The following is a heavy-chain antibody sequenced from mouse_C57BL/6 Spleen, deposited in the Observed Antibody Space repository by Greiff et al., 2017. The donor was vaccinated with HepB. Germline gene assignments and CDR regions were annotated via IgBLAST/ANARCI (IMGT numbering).Heavy chain of an antibody. CDR3: ARSTMVTTGFDY. J-gene: IGHJ2*01. D-gene: IGHD2-2*01. Sequence: EVQLVESGPGLVKPSQSLSLTCSVTGYSITSGYYWNWIRQFPGNKLEWMGYISYDGSNNYNPSLKNRISITRDTSKNQFFLKLNSVTTEDTATYYCARSTMVTTGFDYWGQGTTLTVSS. V-gene: IGHV3-6*01. CDR1: GYSITSGYY. CDR2: ISYDGSN.